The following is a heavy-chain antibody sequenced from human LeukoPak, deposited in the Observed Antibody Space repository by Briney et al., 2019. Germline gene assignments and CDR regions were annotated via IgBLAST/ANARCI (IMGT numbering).Heavy chain of an antibody. CDR3: ARDWPRVRFGELLGPDYYTDV. Sequence: SQTLSLTCAVSGGSISSGGYSWSWIRQPPGKGLEWIGYIYYTGSTYYNPSLKSRVTISLDTSKNQFSLKLTSVTAADTAVYYCARDWPRVRFGELLGPDYYTDVWGKGTTVTISS. CDR2: IYYTGST. J-gene: IGHJ6*03. V-gene: IGHV4-30-4*07. CDR1: GGSISSGGYS. D-gene: IGHD3-10*01.